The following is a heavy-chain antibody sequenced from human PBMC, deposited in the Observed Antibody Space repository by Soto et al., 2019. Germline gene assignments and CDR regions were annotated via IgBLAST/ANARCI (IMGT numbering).Heavy chain of an antibody. CDR1: GGSLSSYY. CDR2: IYYSGST. J-gene: IGHJ4*02. Sequence: QVQLQESGPGLVKPSETLSLTCTVSGGSLSSYYWSWLRQPPGKGLEWIGYIYYSGSTNYNPSLKSRVTISVDTSKNQFSLKLSSVTAADTAVYYCARVTYGDKFYFDYWGQGTLVTVSS. CDR3: ARVTYGDKFYFDY. V-gene: IGHV4-59*01. D-gene: IGHD4-17*01.